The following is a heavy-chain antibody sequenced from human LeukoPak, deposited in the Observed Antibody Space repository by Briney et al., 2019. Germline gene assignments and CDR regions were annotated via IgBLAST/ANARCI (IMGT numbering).Heavy chain of an antibody. V-gene: IGHV3-30-3*01. Sequence: HSGGSLRPSCAASGFTFSDYAMHWVRQAPGKGLEWVAVLSYGGTNKYYADSVKGRFTISRDNSKNTMFLQMNSLRAEDTAVYHCARDRSGYANDAFDFWGQGTMVTVSS. J-gene: IGHJ3*01. CDR3: ARDRSGYANDAFDF. CDR1: GFTFSDYA. D-gene: IGHD3-3*01. CDR2: LSYGGTNK.